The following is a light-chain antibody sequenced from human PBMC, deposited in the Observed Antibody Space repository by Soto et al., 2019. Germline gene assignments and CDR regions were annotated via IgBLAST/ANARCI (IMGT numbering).Light chain of an antibody. CDR1: QSVGTN. J-gene: IGKJ2*01. Sequence: IVMTQSPAILSVSPGERATLFCRASQSVGTNLAWYQQKPGQAPRLLIYDASTRATGIPARFSGSGSGTAFSLTISRLQSEDFAVYYCQQYNTWYTFGQGTMVDIK. CDR3: QQYNTWYT. V-gene: IGKV3-15*01. CDR2: DAS.